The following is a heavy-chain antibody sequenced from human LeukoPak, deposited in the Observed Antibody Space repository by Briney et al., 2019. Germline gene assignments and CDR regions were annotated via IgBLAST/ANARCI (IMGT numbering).Heavy chain of an antibody. V-gene: IGHV4-38-2*01. CDR3: ARLARYCSSTTCYHFDY. CDR1: GYSISSGYY. CDR2: IYNSGNT. D-gene: IGHD2-2*01. Sequence: SETLSLTCAVSGYSISSGYYWGWIRQPPGKGLEWIGSIYNSGNTYYNPSLKGRVTISVDTSKNQFSLNLSSVTAADTAVYYCARLARYCSSTTCYHFDYWGQGTLVTVSS. J-gene: IGHJ4*02.